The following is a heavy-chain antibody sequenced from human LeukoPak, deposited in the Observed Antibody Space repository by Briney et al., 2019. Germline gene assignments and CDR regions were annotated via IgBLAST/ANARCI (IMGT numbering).Heavy chain of an antibody. D-gene: IGHD2-15*01. CDR3: ARAPSGCGGTCAFDY. CDR1: GGSTSNSF. J-gene: IGHJ4*02. CDR2: IYTDGST. V-gene: IGHV4-4*07. Sequence: PSETLSLTCTVSGGSTSNSFWSWIRQPAGKGLEWNGRIYTDGSTNSNPSLRSRLTMSLDTSKNQFSLKLTSVTAADTAVYFCARAPSGCGGTCAFDYWGQGTLVTVSS.